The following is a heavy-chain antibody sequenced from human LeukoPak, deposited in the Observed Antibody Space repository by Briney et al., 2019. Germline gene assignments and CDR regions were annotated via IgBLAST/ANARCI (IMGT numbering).Heavy chain of an antibody. CDR3: AREYSGSYYDYYYYGMDV. D-gene: IGHD1-26*01. CDR2: INPSGGST. V-gene: IGHV1-46*01. CDR1: GYTFTSYY. Sequence: ASVKVSCKASGYTFTSYYMRWVRQAPGQGLEWMGIINPSGGSTSYAQKFQGRVTMTRDTSTSTVYMELSSLRSEDTAVYYCAREYSGSYYDYYYYGMDVWGQGTTVTVSS. J-gene: IGHJ6*02.